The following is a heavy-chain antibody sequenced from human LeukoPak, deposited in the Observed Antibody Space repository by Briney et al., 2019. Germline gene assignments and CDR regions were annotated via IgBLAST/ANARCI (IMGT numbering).Heavy chain of an antibody. CDR3: ARQDRSLVGGWFDP. J-gene: IGHJ5*02. CDR1: GFTFSSYA. D-gene: IGHD1-26*01. CDR2: ISYDGSNK. V-gene: IGHV3-30*04. Sequence: GRSLRLSCAASGFTFSSYAMHWVRQAPGKGLEWVAVISYDGSNKYYADSVKGRFTISRDNSKNTLYLQMNSLRAEDTAAYYCARQDRSLVGGWFDPWGQGTLVTVSS.